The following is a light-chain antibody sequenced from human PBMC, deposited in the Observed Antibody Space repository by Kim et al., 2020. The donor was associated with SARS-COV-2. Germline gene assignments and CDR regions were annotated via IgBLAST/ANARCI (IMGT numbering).Light chain of an antibody. CDR3: QQYDNLPP. CDR2: DAS. Sequence: DIQMTQFPSSLSASVGDRVTITCQASQDISNYLNWYQQKPGKAPKLLIYDASNLETGVPSRFSGSGSGTDFTFTISSLQPEDIATYYCQQYDNLPPFGGGTKVDIK. CDR1: QDISNY. J-gene: IGKJ4*01. V-gene: IGKV1-33*01.